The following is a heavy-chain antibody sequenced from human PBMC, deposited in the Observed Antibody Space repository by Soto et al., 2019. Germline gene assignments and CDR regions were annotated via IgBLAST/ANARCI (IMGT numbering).Heavy chain of an antibody. V-gene: IGHV3-64*01. D-gene: IGHD6-6*01. J-gene: IGHJ6*03. Sequence: EVQLAESGGGLAQPGGSLRLSSAASGFTLSGYAMDWVRQAPGKGLEYVSGISSNGVGTYYANSVQGRFTISRDNSKNPVYLQMGSLRPEDMAVYYCARRARPDFYYMDVWGKGTTVTVSS. CDR2: ISSNGVGT. CDR1: GFTLSGYA. CDR3: ARRARPDFYYMDV.